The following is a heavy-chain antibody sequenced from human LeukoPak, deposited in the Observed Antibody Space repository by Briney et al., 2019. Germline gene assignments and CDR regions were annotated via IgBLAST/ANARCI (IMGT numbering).Heavy chain of an antibody. CDR1: GFTFSSYW. CDR2: INHNGNVN. J-gene: IGHJ6*02. D-gene: IGHD3-16*01. Sequence: GGSLRLSCAASGFTFSSYWMNWARQAPGKGLEWVASINHNGNVNYYVDSVKGRFTVSRDNAKNSLYLQMSNLRAEDTAVYFCARGGGLDVWGQGATVTVSS. CDR3: ARGGGLDV. V-gene: IGHV3-7*03.